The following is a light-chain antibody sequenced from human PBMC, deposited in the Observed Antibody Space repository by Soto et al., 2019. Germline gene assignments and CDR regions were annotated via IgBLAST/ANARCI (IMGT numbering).Light chain of an antibody. J-gene: IGLJ2*01. Sequence: ALTQPPSASGSPGQSVTISCTGTSSDVGGYKFVSWYQQHPGKAPKLIIYEVIKRPSGVPDRFSGSKSGNTASLTVSGLQAEDEGDYYCSSYGGSNNLVFGGGTKLTVL. CDR1: SSDVGGYKF. V-gene: IGLV2-8*01. CDR2: EVI. CDR3: SSYGGSNNLV.